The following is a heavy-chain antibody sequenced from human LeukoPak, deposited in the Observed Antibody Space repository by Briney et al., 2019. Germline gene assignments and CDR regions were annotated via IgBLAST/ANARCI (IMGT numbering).Heavy chain of an antibody. CDR1: GFTFSSYS. V-gene: IGHV3-21*04. D-gene: IGHD6-13*01. J-gene: IGHJ5*02. Sequence: PGGSLRLSCAASGFTFSSYSMTWVRQAPGKGLEWVSSISSSSSYIYYADSVKGRFTISRDNAKNSLYLQMNSLRAEDTALYYCAKDAISSSWVYNWFDPWGQGTLVTVSS. CDR3: AKDAISSSWVYNWFDP. CDR2: ISSSSSYI.